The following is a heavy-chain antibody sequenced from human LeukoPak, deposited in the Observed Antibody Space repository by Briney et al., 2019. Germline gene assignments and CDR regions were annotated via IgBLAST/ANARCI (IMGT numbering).Heavy chain of an antibody. V-gene: IGHV3-73*01. CDR1: GFTFSGSA. CDR2: IKSKAYNYAT. J-gene: IGHJ4*02. Sequence: GGSLRLSCAASGFTFSGSAIHWVRQASGKGLEWVGRIKSKAYNYATEYAASVSGRFSVSRDDSKYTAYLQMNSLKIEDTAVYYCTSRHHDSDGYFEGDSWGQGTLVTVSS. CDR3: TSRHHDSDGYFEGDS. D-gene: IGHD3-22*01.